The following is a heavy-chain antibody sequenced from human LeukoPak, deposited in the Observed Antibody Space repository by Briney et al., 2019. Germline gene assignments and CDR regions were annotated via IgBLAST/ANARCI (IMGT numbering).Heavy chain of an antibody. J-gene: IGHJ4*02. CDR1: GLTFSSYS. V-gene: IGHV3-21*01. D-gene: IGHD1-26*01. CDR3: ARGIGIVGAPGDY. CDR2: ISGSSSYI. Sequence: GGSLRLSFAASGLTFSSYSMNWVRQAPGKGLEWVSSISGSSSYIYYADSVKGRFTISRDNAKNSLYLQMNSLRAEDTAVYYCARGIGIVGAPGDYWGQGTLVTVSS.